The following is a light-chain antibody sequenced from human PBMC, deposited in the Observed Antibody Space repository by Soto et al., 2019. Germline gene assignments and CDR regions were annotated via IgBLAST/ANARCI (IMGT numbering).Light chain of an antibody. CDR1: QDIGNY. CDR2: DAS. Sequence: DIQMTQSPSSLSASVGDRVTIACQANQDIGNYLNWYQQKPGKAPNLMSYDASNLEIGAPSRFRGSGSGTEFTLTISRLEPEDFEVYYCQQYGSSPITFGQGTRLEIK. J-gene: IGKJ5*01. CDR3: QQYGSSPIT. V-gene: IGKV1-33*01.